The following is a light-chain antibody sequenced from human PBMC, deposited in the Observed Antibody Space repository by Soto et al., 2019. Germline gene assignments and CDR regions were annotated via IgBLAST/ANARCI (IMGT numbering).Light chain of an antibody. V-gene: IGKV3-20*01. CDR1: QSINSRY. CDR2: GAS. CDR3: QQFGSSPGFT. Sequence: EIVLTQSPGTLSLSPGERATLSCRASQSINSRYLAWYQQIPGQAPRLLIYGASSRATGIPDRFSGSGSGTDFTLTISRLEPEDFAVYYCQQFGSSPGFTFGPGTKVDIK. J-gene: IGKJ3*01.